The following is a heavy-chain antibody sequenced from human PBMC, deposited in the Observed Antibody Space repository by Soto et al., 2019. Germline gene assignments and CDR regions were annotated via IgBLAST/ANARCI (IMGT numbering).Heavy chain of an antibody. CDR1: GDTFTSYG. CDR3: ARDIRGYSYGYFWFDP. CDR2: ISAYNGNT. D-gene: IGHD5-18*01. Sequence: ASVKVSCKASGDTFTSYGISWVRQAPGQGLEWVGWISAYNGNTNYAQKLQGRVTMTTDTSTSTAYMELRSLRSDDTAVYYCARDIRGYSYGYFWFDPWGEGTLVTVSS. V-gene: IGHV1-18*04. J-gene: IGHJ5*02.